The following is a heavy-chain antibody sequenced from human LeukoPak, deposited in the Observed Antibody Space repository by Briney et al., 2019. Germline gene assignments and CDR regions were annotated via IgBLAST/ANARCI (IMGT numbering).Heavy chain of an antibody. Sequence: GASVKVSCKASGYTFTGYYMHWVRQAPGQGLEWMGWINPNSGGTNNAQKFQGRVTMTRDKSISTAYMELSRLRSDDTAVYYCARATYYYGSGSSPVDPWGQGTLVTVSS. CDR3: ARATYYYGSGSSPVDP. V-gene: IGHV1-2*02. CDR2: INPNSGGT. J-gene: IGHJ5*02. D-gene: IGHD3-10*01. CDR1: GYTFTGYY.